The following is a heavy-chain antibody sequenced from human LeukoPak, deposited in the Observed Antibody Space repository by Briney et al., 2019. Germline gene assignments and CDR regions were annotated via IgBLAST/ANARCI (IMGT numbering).Heavy chain of an antibody. V-gene: IGHV4-4*07. D-gene: IGHD1-26*01. Sequence: SETLSLTCIVSGDSFSSYDWSWIPQPAGKGLDGIGRIHSSGTTNYNPSLKSRVTMSVDTSTNKFSLNLRSVTAAATAVYYCARSGRASSGSNVDYWGQGTLDTVSS. CDR3: ARSGRASSGSNVDY. CDR1: GDSFSSYD. CDR2: IHSSGTT. J-gene: IGHJ4*02.